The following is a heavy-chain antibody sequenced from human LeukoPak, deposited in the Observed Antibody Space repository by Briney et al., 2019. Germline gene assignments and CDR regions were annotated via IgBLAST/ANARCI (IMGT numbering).Heavy chain of an antibody. Sequence: GGSLRLSCAASGFTFSSNWMHWVRQAPGKGLVWVSRINEDGSTTNYADSVKGRSTIFRDNAKNTLYLQMNSLRAEDTAVYYCVRDLNWSLDQWGQGTLVTVSS. D-gene: IGHD1-20*01. V-gene: IGHV3-74*01. J-gene: IGHJ4*02. CDR2: INEDGSTT. CDR3: VRDLNWSLDQ. CDR1: GFTFSSNW.